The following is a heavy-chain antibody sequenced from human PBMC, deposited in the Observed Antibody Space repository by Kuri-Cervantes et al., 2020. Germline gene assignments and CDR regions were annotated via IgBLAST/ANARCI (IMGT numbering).Heavy chain of an antibody. CDR2: ISYDGSNQ. CDR3: ARDRNHYDSSGYYWGDLDY. CDR1: GFTFSSHA. Sequence: GESLKISCAASGFTFSSHAMHWVRQAPGKGLEWVAVISYDGSNQYYADSVKGRFTISRDNSKNTLYLQMNSLRAEDTAVYYCARDRNHYDSSGYYWGDLDYWGQRTLVTVSS. D-gene: IGHD3-22*01. V-gene: IGHV3-30-3*01. J-gene: IGHJ4*02.